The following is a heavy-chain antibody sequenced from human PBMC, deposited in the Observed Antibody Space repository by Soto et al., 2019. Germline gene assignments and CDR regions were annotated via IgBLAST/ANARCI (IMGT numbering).Heavy chain of an antibody. J-gene: IGHJ4*02. CDR2: IYSSGST. CDR1: GDSISGTSFY. Sequence: PSETLSLTCTVSGDSISGTSFYWGWIRQSSGKGLEWIASIYSSGSTLYNLSLKSRLSLSVDTSKNQFSLRLQSVTAADTAVYYCVRHRSSREIPFDNWGQGTLVTVSS. D-gene: IGHD2-21*01. V-gene: IGHV4-39*01. CDR3: VRHRSSREIPFDN.